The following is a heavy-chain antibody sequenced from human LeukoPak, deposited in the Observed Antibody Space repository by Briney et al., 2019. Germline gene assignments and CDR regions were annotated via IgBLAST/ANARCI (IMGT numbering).Heavy chain of an antibody. V-gene: IGHV4-34*01. CDR1: GGSFSGYY. CDR3: ARGENDYGDHAGMSQTTDFDY. J-gene: IGHJ4*02. Sequence: SETLSLTCAVYGGSFSGYYWSWIRQPPGKGLEWIGEINHSGSTNYNPSLKSRVTISVDTSKNQFSLKLSSVTAADTAVYYCARGENDYGDHAGMSQTTDFDYWGQGTLVTVSS. CDR2: INHSGST. D-gene: IGHD4-17*01.